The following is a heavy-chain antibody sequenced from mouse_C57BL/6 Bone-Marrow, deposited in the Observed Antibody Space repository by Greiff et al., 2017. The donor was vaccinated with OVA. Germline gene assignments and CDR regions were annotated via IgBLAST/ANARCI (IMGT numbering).Heavy chain of an antibody. D-gene: IGHD2-5*01. CDR3: ARSGYSKSYVEY. CDR2: IYPRSGNT. CDR1: GYTFTSYG. V-gene: IGHV1-81*01. Sequence: VQLQESGAELARPGASVKLSCKASGYTFTSYGISWVKQRTGQGLEWIGEIYPRSGNTYYNEKFKGKATLTADKSSSTAYMELRSLTSEDSAVYFCARSGYSKSYVEYGGQGTTLTVSA. J-gene: IGHJ2*01.